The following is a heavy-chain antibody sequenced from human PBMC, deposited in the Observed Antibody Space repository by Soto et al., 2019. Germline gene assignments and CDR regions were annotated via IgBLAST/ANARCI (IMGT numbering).Heavy chain of an antibody. D-gene: IGHD5-18*01. Sequence: SETLSLTCTVSGGSISSYYWSWIRQPPGKGLERIGYIYYRGSTNYNPSLKSRVTISVDTSKNHFFLKLSSVTAADTAVYYCARLVWSYGTWFDPWGQGTLVTVS. CDR2: IYYRGST. V-gene: IGHV4-59*08. CDR3: ARLVWSYGTWFDP. CDR1: GGSISSYY. J-gene: IGHJ5*02.